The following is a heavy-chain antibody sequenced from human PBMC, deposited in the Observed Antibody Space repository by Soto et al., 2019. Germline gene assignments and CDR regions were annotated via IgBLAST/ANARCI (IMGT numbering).Heavy chain of an antibody. Sequence: EVQLVESGGGLVQPGRSLRLSCAASGVTFDDYAMHWVRRVPGKGLEWVSSISWNSNIIGYADSVKGRFTISRDNAKNSLYLQMNSLRPEDTALYYCAKGGPDGVCSGGRCYFDYWGQGTLVTVSS. V-gene: IGHV3-9*01. D-gene: IGHD2-15*01. CDR3: AKGGPDGVCSGGRCYFDY. J-gene: IGHJ4*02. CDR1: GVTFDDYA. CDR2: ISWNSNII.